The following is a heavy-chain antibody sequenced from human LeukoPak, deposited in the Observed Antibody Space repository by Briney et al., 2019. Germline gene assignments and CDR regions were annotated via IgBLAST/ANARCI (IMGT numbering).Heavy chain of an antibody. CDR1: GGSISSSSYY. J-gene: IGHJ4*02. V-gene: IGHV4-39*01. CDR3: ATTDSSGYYVHHGRFDY. D-gene: IGHD3-22*01. Sequence: PSETLSLTCTVSGGSISSSSYYWGWIRQPPGKGLEWIGSIYYSGSTYYNPSLKSRVTISVDTSKNQFSLKLSSVTAADTAVYYCATTDSSGYYVHHGRFDYWGQGTLVTVSS. CDR2: IYYSGST.